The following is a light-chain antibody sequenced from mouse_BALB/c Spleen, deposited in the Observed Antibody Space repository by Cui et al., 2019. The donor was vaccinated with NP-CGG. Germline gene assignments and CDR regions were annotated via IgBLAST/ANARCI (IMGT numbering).Light chain of an antibody. CDR1: TGAVTTSNY. V-gene: IGLV1*01. CDR2: GTN. J-gene: IGLJ1*01. Sequence: QAVLTQESALTTSPGETVTLTCRSSTGAVTTSNYANWVQEKPDHLFTGLIGGTNNRATGVPARFSGSLIGDKAALTITGAQTEDEAIYFCALWYSNHWVFGGGTKLTVL. CDR3: ALWYSNHWV.